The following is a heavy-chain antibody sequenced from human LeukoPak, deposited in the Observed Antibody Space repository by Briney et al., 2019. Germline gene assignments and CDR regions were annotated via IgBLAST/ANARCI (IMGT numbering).Heavy chain of an antibody. Sequence: GGSLRLPCAASGFTFDDYAMHWVRQAPGKGLEWVSGTSWNSGSIGYADSVKGRFTISRDNAKNSLYLQMNSLRAEDTALYYCAKDVADAARPSDAFDIWGQGTMVTVSS. D-gene: IGHD6-6*01. CDR3: AKDVADAARPSDAFDI. J-gene: IGHJ3*02. CDR1: GFTFDDYA. CDR2: TSWNSGSI. V-gene: IGHV3-9*01.